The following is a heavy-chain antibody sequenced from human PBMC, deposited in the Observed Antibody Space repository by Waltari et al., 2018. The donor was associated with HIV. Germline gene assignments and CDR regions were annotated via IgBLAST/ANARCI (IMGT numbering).Heavy chain of an antibody. CDR3: VRAGRSSDGFDV. V-gene: IGHV3-74*01. D-gene: IGHD6-6*01. CDR2: IESDGAST. CDR1: GFTLSSYW. Sequence: EVQLVESGGGLVQPGGSLRLACGAAGFTLSSYWLHWVRQAQGKGLVWISRIESDGASTNYADSVKGRVTISRDNAKNTLSLQMNSLSVEDTAVYYCVRAGRSSDGFDVWGQGTMVTVSS. J-gene: IGHJ3*01.